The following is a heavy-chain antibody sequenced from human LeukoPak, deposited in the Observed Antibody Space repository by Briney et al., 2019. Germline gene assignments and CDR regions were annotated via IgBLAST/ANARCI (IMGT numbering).Heavy chain of an antibody. CDR1: GFTFSSYS. V-gene: IGHV3-21*06. J-gene: IGHJ3*01. CDR2: ISSSSAYI. CDR3: ARQAVARPFDL. Sequence: GGSLRLPCAASGFTFSSYSMNWVRQAPGEGLEWVSSISSSSAYIFYTDSVKGRFTISRDNAQSSLYLQMNSLRAEDTAVYYCARQAVARPFDLWGQGTMVAVSS.